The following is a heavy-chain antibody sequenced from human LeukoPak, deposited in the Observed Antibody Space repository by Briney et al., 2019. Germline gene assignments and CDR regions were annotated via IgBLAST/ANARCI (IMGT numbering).Heavy chain of an antibody. J-gene: IGHJ4*02. CDR1: GSTLNELS. Sequence: ASVKVSCKVSGSTLNELSIHWVRQAPGKGLEWMGGFDPEDAEPLSALKFQDRFTMTEDTSTDTAYMELSSLISEDTAVYYCATVPLNDHSDVRALDCWGQGTLVTISS. V-gene: IGHV1-24*01. CDR2: FDPEDAEP. D-gene: IGHD4-17*01. CDR3: ATVPLNDHSDVRALDC.